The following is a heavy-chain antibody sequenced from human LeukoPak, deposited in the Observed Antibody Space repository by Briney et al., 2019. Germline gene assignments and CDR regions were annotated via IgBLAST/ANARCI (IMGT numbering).Heavy chain of an antibody. CDR3: AKPRTGDWANDAFDI. CDR2: ISSSGSTI. CDR1: GFTFSDYY. V-gene: IGHV3-11*01. J-gene: IGHJ3*02. Sequence: TGGSLRLSCAASGFTFSDYYMSWIRQAPGKGLEWVSYISSSGSTIYYADSVKGRFTISKDNSKNTLYLQMNSLRAEDTAVYYCAKPRTGDWANDAFDIWGQGTMVTVSS. D-gene: IGHD3/OR15-3a*01.